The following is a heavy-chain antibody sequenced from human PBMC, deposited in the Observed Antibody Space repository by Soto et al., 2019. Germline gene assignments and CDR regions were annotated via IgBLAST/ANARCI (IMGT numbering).Heavy chain of an antibody. CDR3: AATGGHYCGLDM. V-gene: IGHV1-18*01. J-gene: IGHJ6*02. Sequence: QVQLLQSGGEVKKPGASVKVSCNSSDHTFTYYGINWVRRAPGQGLEWMGCISGYNGNTKYAQKFQDRVTMSADTSTRTAYMARRSLTCDDTAVYFCAATGGHYCGLDMWGQGTTVTVSS. CDR1: DHTFTYYG. D-gene: IGHD2-8*02. CDR2: ISGYNGNT.